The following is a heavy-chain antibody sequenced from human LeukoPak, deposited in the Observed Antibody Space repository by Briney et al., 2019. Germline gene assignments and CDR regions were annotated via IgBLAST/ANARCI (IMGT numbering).Heavy chain of an antibody. D-gene: IGHD4-17*01. CDR1: EFTFSSYW. J-gene: IGHJ4*02. CDR3: ARLGARQMLEY. V-gene: IGHV3-7*01. CDR2: IKQDGGQI. Sequence: GSLRLSCAASEFTFSSYWMSWVRQAPGKGLEWVANIKQDGGQIYYLESVKGRFTVSRDNAKNSLYLQMNSLRAEDTAVYYCARLGARQMLEYWGQGTLVTVSS.